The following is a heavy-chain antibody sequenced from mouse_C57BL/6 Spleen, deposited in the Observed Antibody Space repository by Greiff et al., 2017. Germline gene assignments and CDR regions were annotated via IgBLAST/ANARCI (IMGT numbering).Heavy chain of an antibody. CDR2: ISYSGST. CDR3: AREGTAQAPWFAY. CDR1: GYSITSGYD. J-gene: IGHJ3*01. V-gene: IGHV3-1*01. D-gene: IGHD3-2*02. Sequence: EVQLVESGPGMVKPSQSLSLTCTVTGYSITSGYDWHWIRHFPGNKLEWMGYISYSGSTNYNPSLKSRISITHDTSKNHFFLKLNSVTTEDTATYYCAREGTAQAPWFAYWGQGTLVTVSA.